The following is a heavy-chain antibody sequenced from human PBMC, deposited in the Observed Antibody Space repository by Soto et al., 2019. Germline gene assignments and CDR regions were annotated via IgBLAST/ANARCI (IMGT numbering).Heavy chain of an antibody. V-gene: IGHV3-15*07. J-gene: IGHJ4*02. CDR2: IKSKTDGGTT. D-gene: IGHD3-10*01. CDR3: TTRPSITMVRGGVDY. CDR1: GFTFSNAW. Sequence: EVQLVESGGGLVKPGGSLRLSCAASGFTFSNAWMNWVRQAPGKGLEWVGRIKSKTDGGTTDYAAPVKGRFTISRDDSKNTLYLQMNSLKTEDRAVYYCTTRPSITMVRGGVDYWGQGTLVTVSS.